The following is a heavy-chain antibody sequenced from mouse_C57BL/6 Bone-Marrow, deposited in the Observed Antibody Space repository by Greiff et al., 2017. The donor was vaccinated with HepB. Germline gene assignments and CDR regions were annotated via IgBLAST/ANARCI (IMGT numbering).Heavy chain of an antibody. V-gene: IGHV14-4*01. CDR1: GFNIKNDY. J-gene: IGHJ3*01. CDR2: IDPENGDT. Sequence: EVQLEESGAELVRPGASVKLSCTASGFNIKNDYMHWVKQRPEQGLEWIGWIDPENGDTEYAPKFQGKATITADTSSNTAYLQLSSLTSEDTAVYYYSSYWVAYWGQGTLVTVSA. CDR3: SSYWVAY.